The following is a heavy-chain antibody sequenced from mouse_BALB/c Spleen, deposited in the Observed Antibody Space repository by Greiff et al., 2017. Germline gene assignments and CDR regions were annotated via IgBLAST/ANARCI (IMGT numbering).Heavy chain of an antibody. Sequence: QVQLQQSGPELVRPGVSVKISCKGSSYTFTDYAMHWVKQSHAKSLEWIGVISTYYGNTNYNQKFKGKATMTVDKSSSTAYMELARLTSEDSAVYYCARSGTARATLWFAYWGQGTLVTVSA. V-gene: IGHV1-67*01. J-gene: IGHJ3*01. D-gene: IGHD3-2*01. CDR3: ARSGTARATLWFAY. CDR1: SYTFTDYA. CDR2: ISTYYGNT.